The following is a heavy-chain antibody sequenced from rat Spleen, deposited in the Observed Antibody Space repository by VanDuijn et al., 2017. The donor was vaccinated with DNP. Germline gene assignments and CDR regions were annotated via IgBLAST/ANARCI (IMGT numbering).Heavy chain of an antibody. Sequence: EVQLVESGGDLVQPGRSLKLSCVASGFTFNKYWMTWIRQVPGKGLEWVAAITSSGGSTYYPDSVKGRFTVSRDDAKTTLYLQMDSLRSEDTATYYCTRCILGVGGFEYWGQGVMVTVSS. CDR1: GFTFNKYW. J-gene: IGHJ2*01. D-gene: IGHD4-6*01. CDR2: ITSSGGST. CDR3: TRCILGVGGFEY. V-gene: IGHV5-31*01.